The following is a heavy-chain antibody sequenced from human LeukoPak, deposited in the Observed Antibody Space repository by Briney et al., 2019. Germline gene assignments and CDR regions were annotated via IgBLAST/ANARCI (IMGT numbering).Heavy chain of an antibody. V-gene: IGHV3-23*01. J-gene: IGHJ4*02. CDR2: ISGDGTRT. Sequence: GRSLRLACAASGFTFSSYGMHWVRQAPVKGLEWVSAISGDGTRTYYADSVKGRFTISRDNSKNTLYLEMSSLRVEDTAIYYCAKWPEGAMDYFDYWGQGTLVTVSS. CDR1: GFTFSSYG. D-gene: IGHD3-16*01. CDR3: AKWPEGAMDYFDY.